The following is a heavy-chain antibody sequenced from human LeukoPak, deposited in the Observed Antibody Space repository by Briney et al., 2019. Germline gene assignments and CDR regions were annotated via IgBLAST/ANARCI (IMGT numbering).Heavy chain of an antibody. CDR1: GFTFSSYG. CDR3: AKSQHYDFWSGDY. D-gene: IGHD3-3*01. Sequence: TGGSLRLSCAASGFTFSSYGMHWVRQAPGKGLKWVAFIRYDGSNKYYADSVKGRFTISRDNSKNTLYLQMNSLRAEDTAVYYCAKSQHYDFWSGDYWGQGTLVTVSS. V-gene: IGHV3-30*02. CDR2: IRYDGSNK. J-gene: IGHJ4*02.